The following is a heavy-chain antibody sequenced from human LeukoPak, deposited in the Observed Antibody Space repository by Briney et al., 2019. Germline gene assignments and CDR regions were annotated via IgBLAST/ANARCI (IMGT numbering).Heavy chain of an antibody. J-gene: IGHJ6*02. CDR2: IWYDGSNK. CDR1: GFTFSSYG. CDR3: AGGVPAYYYYGMDV. D-gene: IGHD2-2*01. Sequence: GRSLRLSCAASGFTFSSYGMHWVRQAPGKGLEWVVVIWYDGSNKYYADCVKGRFTISRGNSKNTLYLQMNSLRAEDTAVYYCAGGVPAYYYYGMDVWGQGTTVTVSS. V-gene: IGHV3-33*01.